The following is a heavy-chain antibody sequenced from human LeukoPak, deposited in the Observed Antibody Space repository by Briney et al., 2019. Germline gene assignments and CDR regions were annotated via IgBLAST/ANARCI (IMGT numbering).Heavy chain of an antibody. Sequence: GGSLRLSCAASGFTVSSNYMNWVRQAPGKGLEWVSIIYGGGSTYYADSVKGRFTISRDNSKNTLYLQMNSLRAEDTAVYYCARELRSETYRSYYFDYWGQGTLVTASS. V-gene: IGHV3-53*01. CDR1: GFTVSSNY. CDR3: ARELRSETYRSYYFDY. J-gene: IGHJ4*02. CDR2: IYGGGST.